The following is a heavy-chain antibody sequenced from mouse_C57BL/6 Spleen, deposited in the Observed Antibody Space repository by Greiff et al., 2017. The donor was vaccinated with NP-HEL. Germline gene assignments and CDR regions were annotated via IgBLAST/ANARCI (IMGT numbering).Heavy chain of an antibody. Sequence: QVQLQQPGAELVKPGASVKLSCKASGYTFTSYWMHWVKQRPGQGLEWIGMIHPNSGSTNYNEKFKSKATLTVDKSSSTAYMQLSSLTSEDAAFYYCAREEGNYGGPWFAYWGQGTLVTVSA. CDR2: IHPNSGST. CDR1: GYTFTSYW. V-gene: IGHV1-64*01. J-gene: IGHJ3*01. D-gene: IGHD2-1*01. CDR3: AREEGNYGGPWFAY.